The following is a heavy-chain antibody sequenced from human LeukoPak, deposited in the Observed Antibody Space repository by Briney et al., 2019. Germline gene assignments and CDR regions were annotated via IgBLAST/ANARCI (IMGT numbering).Heavy chain of an antibody. CDR1: GYTFTSYG. Sequence: ASVKVSCKASGYTFTSYGISWVRHAPGQGLEWMGWISAYNGNTNYAQKLQGRVTMTTDTSTSTAYMELRSLRSDDAAVYYCARFRDLGWFEPWGQGTLVTVSS. D-gene: IGHD2-21*02. CDR2: ISAYNGNT. J-gene: IGHJ5*02. V-gene: IGHV1-18*01. CDR3: ARFRDLGWFEP.